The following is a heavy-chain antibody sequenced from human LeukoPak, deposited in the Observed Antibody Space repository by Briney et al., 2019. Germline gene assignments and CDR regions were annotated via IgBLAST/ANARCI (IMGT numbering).Heavy chain of an antibody. CDR1: GFTFISYA. CDR3: AKNYGDYPYYYYYMDV. V-gene: IGHV3-23*01. CDR2: ISGSGGST. Sequence: PGGSLRLSCAASGFTFISYAMSWVRQAPVKGLEWVSIISGSGGSTYYADSVKGRFTISRDNSKNTLYLQMNSLRAEDTAVYCCAKNYGDYPYYYYYMDVWGKGTTVTVSS. J-gene: IGHJ6*03. D-gene: IGHD4-17*01.